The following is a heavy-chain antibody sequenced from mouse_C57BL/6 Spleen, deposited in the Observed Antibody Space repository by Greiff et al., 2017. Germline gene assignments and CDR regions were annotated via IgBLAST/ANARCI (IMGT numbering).Heavy chain of an antibody. V-gene: IGHV3-8*01. CDR3: ARSHFYFDY. CDR1: GYSITSDY. Sequence: ESGPGLAKPSQTLSLTCSVTGYSITSDYWNWIRKFPGNKLEYMGYISSSGSTYYNPSLTSRISLTRDTAKNKYSLQLNSVTTEDTATYYCARSHFYFDYRGQGTTLTVSS. J-gene: IGHJ2*01. CDR2: ISSSGST.